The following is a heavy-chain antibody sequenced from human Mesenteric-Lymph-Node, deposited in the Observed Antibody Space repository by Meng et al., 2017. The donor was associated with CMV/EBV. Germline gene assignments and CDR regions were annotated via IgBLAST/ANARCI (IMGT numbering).Heavy chain of an antibody. CDR3: ARDGVVVGINSWLANWFDP. CDR2: ISTYNGNT. CDR1: GYTFTGYY. Sequence: ASVKVSCKASGYTFTGYYIHWVRQAPGQGLEWMGWISTYNGNTNHAQKLQGRVTMTTDTSKSTAYMELKSLRSDDTAVYYCARDGVVVGINSWLANWFDPWGQGTLVTVSS. V-gene: IGHV1-18*04. D-gene: IGHD3-22*01. J-gene: IGHJ5*02.